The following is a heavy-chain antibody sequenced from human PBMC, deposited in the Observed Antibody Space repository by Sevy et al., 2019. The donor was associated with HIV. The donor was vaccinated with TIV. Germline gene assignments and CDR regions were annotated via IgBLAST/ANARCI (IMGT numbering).Heavy chain of an antibody. D-gene: IGHD1-7*01. Sequence: GGSLRLSCAASGFTFSSYAMHWVRHAPGKGLEWVAVRSHDGSNKYYADSVKGRFTISRDNSKNTLYLQMNSLRAEDTAVYYCANALELRALPNTLDIWGQGTMVTVSS. CDR2: RSHDGSNK. CDR3: ANALELRALPNTLDI. J-gene: IGHJ3*02. V-gene: IGHV3-30-3*01. CDR1: GFTFSSYA.